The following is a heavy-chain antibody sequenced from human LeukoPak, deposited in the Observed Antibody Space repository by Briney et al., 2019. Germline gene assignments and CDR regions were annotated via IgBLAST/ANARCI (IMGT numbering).Heavy chain of an antibody. CDR1: GVTVSSSS. CDR3: ARGGDHEGDAFDL. V-gene: IGHV3-53*01. Sequence: PGGSLRLSCAASGVTVSSSSMSWIRQAPGKGLEWVSVIYNGGSTSYADSVKGRFTVSRDNSKNTLFLQMNSLRAEDTAVYYCARGGDHEGDAFDLWGQGTMVTVSS. CDR2: IYNGGST. D-gene: IGHD2-21*02. J-gene: IGHJ3*01.